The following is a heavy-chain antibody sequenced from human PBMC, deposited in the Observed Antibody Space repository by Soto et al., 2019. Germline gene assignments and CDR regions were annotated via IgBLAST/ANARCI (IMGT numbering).Heavy chain of an antibody. D-gene: IGHD6-19*01. J-gene: IGHJ5*02. CDR2: IHSGDSNA. V-gene: IGHV5-51*01. Sequence: PGESLKISCKGSGYSFSTYSIGWVRQMPGKGLEWMGNIHSGDSNARYSPSFQGQVTISADKSISTAYLQWSSLKASDTAMYYCARLAGPALNWFDPWGQGTLVTVSS. CDR1: GYSFSTYS. CDR3: ARLAGPALNWFDP.